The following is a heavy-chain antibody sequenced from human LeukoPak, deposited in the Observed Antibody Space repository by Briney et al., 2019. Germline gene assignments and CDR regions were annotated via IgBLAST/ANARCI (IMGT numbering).Heavy chain of an antibody. CDR2: ISLSSTTK. Sequence: PGGSLRLSCAASGFTFSTCNMNWVRQAPGKGLEWISYISLSSTTKYYADSVKGRFTISRDNAKNSLYLQMNSLRAEDTAVYFCTTGGFDPWGQGTLVTVSS. V-gene: IGHV3-48*01. CDR1: GFTFSTCN. J-gene: IGHJ5*02. D-gene: IGHD3-10*01. CDR3: TTGGFDP.